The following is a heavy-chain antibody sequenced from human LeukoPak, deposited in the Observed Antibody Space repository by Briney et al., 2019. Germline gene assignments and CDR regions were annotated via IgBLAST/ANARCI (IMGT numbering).Heavy chain of an antibody. J-gene: IGHJ3*02. CDR3: ARKQWELGAFDI. D-gene: IGHD1-26*01. V-gene: IGHV3-53*01. Sequence: SGGPLPLSRAASGFTDSSNHMSWLRQAPGKGLEWVSVIYSGGSTYYADSVKGRFTISRDNSKNTLYLQMNSLRAEDTAVYYCARKQWELGAFDIWGQGTMVTVSS. CDR2: IYSGGST. CDR1: GFTDSSNH.